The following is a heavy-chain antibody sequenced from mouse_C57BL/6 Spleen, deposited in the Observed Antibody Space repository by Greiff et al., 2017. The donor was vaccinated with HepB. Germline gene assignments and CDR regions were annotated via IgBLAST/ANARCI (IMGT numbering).Heavy chain of an antibody. J-gene: IGHJ4*01. CDR3: ARYRDYGSSYGAMDY. CDR2: INPNNGGT. Sequence: EVQLQQSGPELVKPGASVKIPCKASGYTFTDYNMDWVKQSHGKSLEWIGDINPNNGGTIYNQKFKGKATLTVDKSSSTAYMELRSLTSEDTAVYYCARYRDYGSSYGAMDYWGQGTSVTVSS. CDR1: GYTFTDYN. D-gene: IGHD1-1*01. V-gene: IGHV1-18*01.